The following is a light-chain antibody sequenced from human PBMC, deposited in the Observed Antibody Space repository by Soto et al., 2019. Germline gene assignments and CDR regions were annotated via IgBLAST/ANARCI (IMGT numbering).Light chain of an antibody. CDR3: QQYNNWPPKYT. V-gene: IGKV3-15*01. CDR2: GAS. J-gene: IGKJ2*01. Sequence: EIVMTQSPATLSVSPGERATLSCRASQSVSSNLAWYQQKPGQAPRLLIYGASTRATGIPARFGGSGSGTEFTLTISSLQSEDFAVYYCQQYNNWPPKYTFGQGTKVDIK. CDR1: QSVSSN.